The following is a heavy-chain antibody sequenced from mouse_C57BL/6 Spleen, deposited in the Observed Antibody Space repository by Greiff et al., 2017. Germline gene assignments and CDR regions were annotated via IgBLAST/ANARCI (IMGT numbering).Heavy chain of an antibody. CDR2: INPYNGDT. V-gene: IGHV1-20*01. D-gene: IGHD1-1*01. J-gene: IGHJ4*01. Sequence: VQLQQSGPELVKPGDSVKISCKASGYSFTGYFMNWVMQSHGKSLEWIGRINPYNGDTFYNQKFMGKATLTVDKSSSTAHMELRSLTSEDSAVYYCARSYGSSSYAMDYWGQGTSVTVSS. CDR1: GYSFTGYF. CDR3: ARSYGSSSYAMDY.